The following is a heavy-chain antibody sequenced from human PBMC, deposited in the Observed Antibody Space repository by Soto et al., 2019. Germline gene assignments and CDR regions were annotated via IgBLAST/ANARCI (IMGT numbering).Heavy chain of an antibody. CDR2: IWYDGSNK. Sequence: GGSLRLSCAASGFTFSSYGMHWVRQAPGKGLEWVAVIWYDGSNKYYADSVKGRFTISRDYSKNTLYLQMNSLRDEDTAVYYCARGEYYYDSSGYPGYWGQGTLVTVSS. D-gene: IGHD3-22*01. J-gene: IGHJ4*02. V-gene: IGHV3-33*01. CDR3: ARGEYYYDSSGYPGY. CDR1: GFTFSSYG.